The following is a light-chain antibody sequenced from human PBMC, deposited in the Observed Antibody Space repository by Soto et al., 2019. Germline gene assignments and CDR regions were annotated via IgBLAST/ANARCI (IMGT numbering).Light chain of an antibody. CDR2: DVS. CDR3: SSYTSSSTYVV. J-gene: IGLJ2*01. Sequence: QSALTQPASVSGSPGQSITISCTGTSSDVGGYNYVSWYQQHPGKAPKLMIYDVSNRPSGVSNRFSGSKSGNTASLTISGLQGEETADYCCSSYTSSSTYVVFGGGTKVTGL. CDR1: SSDVGGYNY. V-gene: IGLV2-14*01.